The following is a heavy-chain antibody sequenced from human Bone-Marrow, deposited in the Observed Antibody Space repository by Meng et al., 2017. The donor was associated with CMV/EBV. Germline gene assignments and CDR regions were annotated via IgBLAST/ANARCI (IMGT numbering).Heavy chain of an antibody. Sequence: ASVKVSCKASGYTFTSYDINWVRQATGQGLEWMGWMNPNSGNTGYAQKFQGRVTITRNTSISTAYMELSSLRSEDTAVYYCARTKQYCSSTSCYPYYYYGMDVWGQATTVTVSS. CDR2: MNPNSGNT. CDR1: GYTFTSYD. D-gene: IGHD2-2*01. V-gene: IGHV1-8*03. J-gene: IGHJ6*02. CDR3: ARTKQYCSSTSCYPYYYYGMDV.